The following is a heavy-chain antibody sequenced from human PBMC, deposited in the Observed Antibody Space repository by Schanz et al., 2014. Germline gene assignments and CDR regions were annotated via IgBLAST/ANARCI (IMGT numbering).Heavy chain of an antibody. CDR3: ARESRPNYDFLTAYYSIDY. Sequence: EADLVESGGGLIQRGESLRLSCEASEFTFSSYKMNWVRQAPGKGLEWVSSISSSGSYIHYADSVKGRFTISRDNAKNTLYLQMNSLRAEDTAVYYCARESRPNYDFLTAYYSIDYWGQGTLVTVSS. CDR1: EFTFSSYK. D-gene: IGHD3-9*01. V-gene: IGHV3-21*01. J-gene: IGHJ4*02. CDR2: ISSSGSYI.